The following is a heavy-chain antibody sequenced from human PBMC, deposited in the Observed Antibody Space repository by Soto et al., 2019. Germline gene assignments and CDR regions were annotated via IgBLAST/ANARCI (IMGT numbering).Heavy chain of an antibody. CDR2: IYYSGST. CDR1: GDSMSSSDYY. Sequence: PSETLSLTCAVSGDSMSSSDYYWGWIRQPPGKGLEWIGCIYYSGSTDYNPSLKSRVAISVDTSKNQFSLKLSAVTAADTAVYYCARGAENRGSSWYFLIDYWGQGTLVTVSS. D-gene: IGHD6-13*01. CDR3: ARGAENRGSSWYFLIDY. J-gene: IGHJ4*02. V-gene: IGHV4-39*07.